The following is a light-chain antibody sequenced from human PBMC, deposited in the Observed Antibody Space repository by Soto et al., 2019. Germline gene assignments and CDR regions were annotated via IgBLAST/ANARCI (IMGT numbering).Light chain of an antibody. CDR1: SSDVGSYNL. CDR2: EGT. J-gene: IGLJ2*01. V-gene: IGLV2-23*03. Sequence: QSALTQPASVSGSPGQSITISCTGTSSDVGSYNLVSWYQQHPGEAPKLMIYEGTKRPSGASNRFSGSKSGNTASLTISGLQAEDEADYYCCSYAGSSSFLFGGGTKLTVL. CDR3: CSYAGSSSFL.